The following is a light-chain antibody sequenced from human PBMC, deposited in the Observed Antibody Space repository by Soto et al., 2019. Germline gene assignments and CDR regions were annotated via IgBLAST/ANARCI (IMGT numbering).Light chain of an antibody. V-gene: IGLV2-14*01. CDR2: EVS. CDR3: SSYTSSSTLGV. CDR1: SSDVGGYNY. Sequence: SALTQPASVSGSPGQSIIISCTGTSSDVGGYNYVSWYQQHPGKAPKLMIYEVSNRPSGVSSRFSGSKSGNTASLTISGLQTEDEADYYCSSYTSSSTLGVFGSGTKLTVL. J-gene: IGLJ1*01.